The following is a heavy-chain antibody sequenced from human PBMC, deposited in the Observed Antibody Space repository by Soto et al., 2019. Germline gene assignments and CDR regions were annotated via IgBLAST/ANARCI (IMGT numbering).Heavy chain of an antibody. CDR1: GITFNNFA. J-gene: IGHJ5*02. V-gene: IGHV3-30-3*01. Sequence: LRLSCVASGITFNNFAMHWVRQAPGKGLEWVAAILYDGSNKYYADSVKGRFTISRDNSKNTLYLQMNSLRTEDTAVYYCARDGGLDPFGQGTLVTVSS. D-gene: IGHD3-10*01. CDR3: ARDGGLDP. CDR2: ILYDGSNK.